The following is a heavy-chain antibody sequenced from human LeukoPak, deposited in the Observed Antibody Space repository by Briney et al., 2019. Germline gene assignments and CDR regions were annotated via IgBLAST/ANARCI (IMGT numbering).Heavy chain of an antibody. D-gene: IGHD1-26*01. Sequence: ASVKVSCKASGYTFTSYGISWVRQAPGQGLEWMGWISAYNGNTNYAQKFQGRVTITTDESTSTAYMELSSLRSEDTAVYYCARHSDFGATPFDYWGQGTLVTVSS. J-gene: IGHJ4*02. CDR3: ARHSDFGATPFDY. V-gene: IGHV1-18*01. CDR2: ISAYNGNT. CDR1: GYTFTSYG.